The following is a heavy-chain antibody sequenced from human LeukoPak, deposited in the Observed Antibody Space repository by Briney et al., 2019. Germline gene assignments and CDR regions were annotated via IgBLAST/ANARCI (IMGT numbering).Heavy chain of an antibody. D-gene: IGHD3-10*01. Sequence: PSETLSLTCSVSGGSTTSYYWSWIRQPPGKGLEWIGYIYYSGSTNYNPSLKSRVTISLGPSTHQFSLKLTSVTAADTAVYYCARDGSGSSLALYPWGQGTLVTVSS. V-gene: IGHV4-59*12. CDR1: GGSTTSYY. CDR2: IYYSGST. J-gene: IGHJ5*02. CDR3: ARDGSGSSLALYP.